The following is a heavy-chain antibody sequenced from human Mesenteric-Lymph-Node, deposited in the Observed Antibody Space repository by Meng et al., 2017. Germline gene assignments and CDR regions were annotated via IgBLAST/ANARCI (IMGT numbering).Heavy chain of an antibody. CDR1: ASAFDSYG. Sequence: LLLQSPPEVKHSGAPALACCRGSASAFDSYGISWVRQAPGQGLEWMGWFVNYGDTYPAPKFQGRVSMTTDTHTNTVFMELRSLTADDTAVYYCARGTPGRSYCDYWGQGTLVTVSS. CDR2: FVNYGDT. CDR3: ARGTPGRSYCDY. J-gene: IGHJ4*02. D-gene: IGHD3-10*01. V-gene: IGHV1-18*01.